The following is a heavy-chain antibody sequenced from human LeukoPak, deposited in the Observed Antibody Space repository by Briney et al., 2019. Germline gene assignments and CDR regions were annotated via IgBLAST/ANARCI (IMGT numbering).Heavy chain of an antibody. J-gene: IGHJ4*02. CDR2: ISSSSSTI. V-gene: IGHV3-48*01. CDR3: ATGAGRGYNL. D-gene: IGHD5-24*01. CDR1: GFTFSSYT. Sequence: GGSLRLSCAASGFTFSSYTMNWVRQAPGKGLEWVSYISSSSSTIYYTDSVKGRFIISRDNAKSSLYLQMNSLRAEDTAVYYCATGAGRGYNLWGQGTLITVSS.